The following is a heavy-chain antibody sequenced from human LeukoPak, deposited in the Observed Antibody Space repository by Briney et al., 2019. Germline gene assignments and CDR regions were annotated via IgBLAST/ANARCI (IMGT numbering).Heavy chain of an antibody. CDR2: ISYIGST. CDR1: ADSFSSHY. Sequence: PSETLSLTCAVSADSFSSHYWTWIRQPPGKGLEWIGYISYIGSTNYKPSLKSRVTISIDTSKNQFSLKLTSVTAADTAVYYCARGPRGRPRVVVAAVYWGQGTLVTVSS. V-gene: IGHV4-59*11. J-gene: IGHJ4*02. CDR3: ARGPRGRPRVVVAAVY. D-gene: IGHD2-15*01.